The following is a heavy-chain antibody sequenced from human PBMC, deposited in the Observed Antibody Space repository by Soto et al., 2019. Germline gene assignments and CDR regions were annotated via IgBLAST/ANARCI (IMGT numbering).Heavy chain of an antibody. CDR1: GGSISSGGYY. V-gene: IGHV4-31*03. Sequence: QVQLQESGPGLVKPSQTLSLTCTVSGGSISSGGYYWSWIRQHPGKGLEWIGYIYYSGSTYYNPSLKSRVTISVDTSKNQFSLKLSSVAAADTAVYYCARDHTYYYGSGSLRGTAYYYYGMDVWGQGTTVTVSS. J-gene: IGHJ6*02. CDR2: IYYSGST. D-gene: IGHD3-10*01. CDR3: ARDHTYYYGSGSLRGTAYYYYGMDV.